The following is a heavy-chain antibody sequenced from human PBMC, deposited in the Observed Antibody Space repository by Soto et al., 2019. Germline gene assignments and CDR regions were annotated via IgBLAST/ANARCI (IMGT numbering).Heavy chain of an antibody. V-gene: IGHV4-34*01. CDR3: ARGILGSSKGYFVY. CDR1: GGSFSGYY. J-gene: IGHJ4*02. D-gene: IGHD6-6*01. Sequence: SETLSLTCAVYGGSFSGYYWSWIRQPPGKGLEWIGEINHSGSTNYNPSLKSRVTISVDTSKNQFSLKLSSVTAADTAVYYCARGILGSSKGYFVYWGQGTLVTVSS. CDR2: INHSGST.